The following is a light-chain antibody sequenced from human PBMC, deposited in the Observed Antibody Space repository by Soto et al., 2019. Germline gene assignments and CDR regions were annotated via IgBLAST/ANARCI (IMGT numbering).Light chain of an antibody. Sequence: DIVMTQSPATLSASLGDRVTLSCRASQSISSNLAWYQQKPGQAPRLLIYGASTRATGIPARFSGSGSGTEFTLTISSLQSEDFAVYYCQQYNNWLWTFGQGTKVDIK. J-gene: IGKJ1*01. CDR1: QSISSN. CDR2: GAS. CDR3: QQYNNWLWT. V-gene: IGKV3-15*01.